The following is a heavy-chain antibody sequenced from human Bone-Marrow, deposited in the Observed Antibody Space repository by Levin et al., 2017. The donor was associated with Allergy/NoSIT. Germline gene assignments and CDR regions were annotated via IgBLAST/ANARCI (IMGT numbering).Heavy chain of an antibody. D-gene: IGHD1-26*01. Sequence: GESLKISCAASGFTFSSYGMHWVRQAPGKGLEWVAVISYDGSNKYYADSVKGRFTISRDNSKNTLYLQMNSLRAEDTAVYYCAKDGSGGLSFPQRNYGMDGWGQGTTVTVSS. CDR3: AKDGSGGLSFPQRNYGMDG. CDR2: ISYDGSNK. J-gene: IGHJ6*02. V-gene: IGHV3-30*18. CDR1: GFTFSSYG.